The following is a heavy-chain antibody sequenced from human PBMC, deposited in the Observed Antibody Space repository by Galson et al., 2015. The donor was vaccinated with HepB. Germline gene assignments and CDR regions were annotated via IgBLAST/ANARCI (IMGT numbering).Heavy chain of an antibody. Sequence: SLRLSCAASGFPFSSYDMHWVRQAPGKGLEWVAMISCDGSNIYYGDSVKGRFTISRDNSKNTLYLQMSSLRPEDTAVYYCAKKRAGSTWSPCDYWGQGTLVTVSS. D-gene: IGHD2/OR15-2a*01. J-gene: IGHJ4*02. CDR3: AKKRAGSTWSPCDY. V-gene: IGHV3-30*18. CDR2: ISCDGSNI. CDR1: GFPFSSYD.